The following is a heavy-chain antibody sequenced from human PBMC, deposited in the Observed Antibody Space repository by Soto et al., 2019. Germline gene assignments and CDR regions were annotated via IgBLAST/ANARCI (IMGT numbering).Heavy chain of an antibody. Sequence: QVQLVESGGGLVKPGGSLRLSCAASGFTFSDYYMSWIRQAPGKGREWVSYISSSGSTIYYADSGKGLFTMSRDKAKNSLYLQMNRLRAEDTAVYYCARDTTGTTCIYYYYYMDVWGKGTTVTVSS. CDR3: ARDTTGTTCIYYYYYMDV. D-gene: IGHD1-7*01. CDR1: GFTFSDYY. J-gene: IGHJ6*03. V-gene: IGHV3-11*01. CDR2: ISSSGSTI.